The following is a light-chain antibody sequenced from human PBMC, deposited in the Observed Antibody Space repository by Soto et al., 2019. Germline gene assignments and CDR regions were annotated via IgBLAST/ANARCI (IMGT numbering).Light chain of an antibody. V-gene: IGLV2-14*01. CDR2: EVS. CDR1: TSDVGRYIY. CDR3: SSYSSSSFYV. J-gene: IGLJ1*01. Sequence: QSALTQPASVSGSPGQSITISCTGTTSDVGRYIYVSWYQQHPGKAPKLMIYEVSDRPSGVSNRFSGSKSGSTASLTISGLQAEDEADYYCSSYSSSSFYVFGTGTKLTVL.